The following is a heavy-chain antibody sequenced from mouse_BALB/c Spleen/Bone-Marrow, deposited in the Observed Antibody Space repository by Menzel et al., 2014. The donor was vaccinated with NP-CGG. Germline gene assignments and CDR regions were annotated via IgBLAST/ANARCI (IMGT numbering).Heavy chain of an antibody. D-gene: IGHD2-4*01. J-gene: IGHJ2*01. Sequence: DVMLVESGGGLVKPGGSLKLSCAASVFTFSSYAMSWVRQTPEKRLEWVASISSGGSTYYPDSVKGRFTISRDNARNILYLQMGSLRSEDTAMYYCARDDYDDQYYFDYWGQGTTLTVSS. CDR1: VFTFSSYA. CDR3: ARDDYDDQYYFDY. CDR2: ISSGGST. V-gene: IGHV5-6-5*01.